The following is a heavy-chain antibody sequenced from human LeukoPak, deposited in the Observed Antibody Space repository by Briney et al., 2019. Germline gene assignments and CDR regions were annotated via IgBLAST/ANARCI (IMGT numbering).Heavy chain of an antibody. D-gene: IGHD3-10*01. CDR1: GYTFTGYY. CDR3: ARDLGVDPLTYYYYYGMDV. Sequence: GASVKVSCKASGYTFTGYYMHWVRQAPGQGLEWMGWINPNSGGTNYAQKFQGRVTMTRDTSISTAYMGLSRLRSDDTAVYYCARDLGVDPLTYYYYYGMDVWGQGTTVTVSS. J-gene: IGHJ6*02. V-gene: IGHV1-2*02. CDR2: INPNSGGT.